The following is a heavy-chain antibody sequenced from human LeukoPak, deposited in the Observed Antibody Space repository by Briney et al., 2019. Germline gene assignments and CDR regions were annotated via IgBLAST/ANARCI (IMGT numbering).Heavy chain of an antibody. Sequence: SETLSLTYAVYGGSFSGYYWSWIRQPPGKGLEWIGEINHSGSTNYNPSLKSRVTISVDTSKNQFSLNLSSVTAADTAVYYCARDVVVVPAAIHYGMDVWGQGTTVTVSS. J-gene: IGHJ6*02. V-gene: IGHV4-34*01. D-gene: IGHD2-2*01. CDR3: ARDVVVVPAAIHYGMDV. CDR1: GGSFSGYY. CDR2: INHSGST.